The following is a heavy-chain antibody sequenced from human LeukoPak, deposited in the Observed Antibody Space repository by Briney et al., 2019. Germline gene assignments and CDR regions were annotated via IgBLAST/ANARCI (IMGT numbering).Heavy chain of an antibody. CDR3: AKNYYGSGSYYLYFVY. J-gene: IGHJ4*02. CDR2: IGGSGDST. Sequence: GGSLRLSCVASGFAFSTYAISWVRRAPGKGLEWVSVIGGSGDSTYYADSVKGRFTISRDNSKNTLYLQMNSLRAEDTAVYYCAKNYYGSGSYYLYFVYWGQGTLVTVSS. CDR1: GFAFSTYA. D-gene: IGHD3-10*01. V-gene: IGHV3-23*01.